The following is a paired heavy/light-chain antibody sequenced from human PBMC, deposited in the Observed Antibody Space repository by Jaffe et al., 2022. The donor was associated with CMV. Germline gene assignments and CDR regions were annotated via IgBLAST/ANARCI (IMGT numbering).Heavy chain of an antibody. Sequence: QVQLVQSGAEVKKPGASVKVSCKASGYTFTSYGISWVRQAPGQGLEWMGWISAYNGNTNYAQKLQGRVTMTTDTSTSTAYMELRSLRSDDTAVYYCARVVPAAVDPYYYYGMDVWGQGTTVTVSS. CDR2: ISAYNGNT. CDR3: ARVVPAAVDPYYYYGMDV. D-gene: IGHD2-2*01. V-gene: IGHV1-18*01. J-gene: IGHJ6*02. CDR1: GYTFTSYG.
Light chain of an antibody. Sequence: EIVLTQSPGTLSLSPGERATLSCRASQSVSSSYLAWYQQKPGQAPRLLIYGASSRATGIPDRFSGSGSGTDFTLTISRLEPEDFAVYYCQQYGSSPGLTFGGGTKVEIK. CDR3: QQYGSSPGLT. J-gene: IGKJ4*01. CDR1: QSVSSSY. CDR2: GAS. V-gene: IGKV3-20*01.